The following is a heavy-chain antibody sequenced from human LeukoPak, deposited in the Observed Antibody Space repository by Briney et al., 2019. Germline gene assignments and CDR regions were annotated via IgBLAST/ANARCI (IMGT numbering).Heavy chain of an antibody. Sequence: GEALQISCKGSGYVSINYWVAWGRQVPGKGLEWIGVIYPGDSDTRYNPSFQGQVTISADKSLTTAYLQWSSLKASDTAMYYCAILRRLGPFEYWGQGTLVTVSS. D-gene: IGHD3-16*01. J-gene: IGHJ4*02. CDR2: IYPGDSDT. V-gene: IGHV5-51*01. CDR1: GYVSINYW. CDR3: AILRRLGPFEY.